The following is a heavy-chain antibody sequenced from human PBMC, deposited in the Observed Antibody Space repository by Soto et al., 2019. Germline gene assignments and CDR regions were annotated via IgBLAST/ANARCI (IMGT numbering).Heavy chain of an antibody. Sequence: ASVKVSCKASGYTFTSYGISWVRQAPGQGLEWMGWISAYNGNTNYAQKLQGRVTMTTDTSTSTAYMELRSLRSDDTAVYYCARDWAIAAAGTRWFEPWGQGTLVNVSS. D-gene: IGHD6-13*01. J-gene: IGHJ5*02. CDR1: GYTFTSYG. CDR3: ARDWAIAAAGTRWFEP. V-gene: IGHV1-18*01. CDR2: ISAYNGNT.